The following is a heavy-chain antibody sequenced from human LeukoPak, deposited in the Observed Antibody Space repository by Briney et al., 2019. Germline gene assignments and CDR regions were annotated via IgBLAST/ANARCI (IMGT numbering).Heavy chain of an antibody. Sequence: GGSLRLSCAASGFTFSSYAMNWVRQAPGKGLEWVALISYDGSNKNYADSVKGRFTISRDNSKNALYLQMNSLRVEDTAVYYCAIDPNWGTHSWGQGVLVTVSS. CDR3: AIDPNWGTHS. V-gene: IGHV3-30-3*01. CDR2: ISYDGSNK. J-gene: IGHJ4*02. D-gene: IGHD7-27*01. CDR1: GFTFSSYA.